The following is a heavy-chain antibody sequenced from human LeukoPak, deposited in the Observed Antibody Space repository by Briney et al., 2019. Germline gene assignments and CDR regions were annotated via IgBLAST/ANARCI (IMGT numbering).Heavy chain of an antibody. D-gene: IGHD1-26*01. V-gene: IGHV5-51*01. Sequence: GESLKISCKGSGYSFTSYWIGWVRQMPGKGLEWMGIIYPGDSDTRYSPSFQGQVTISADKSISTAYLQWSSLKASDTAMYYCARPGRVGATHMWAFDIWGQGTMVTVSS. CDR3: ARPGRVGATHMWAFDI. CDR2: IYPGDSDT. J-gene: IGHJ3*02. CDR1: GYSFTSYW.